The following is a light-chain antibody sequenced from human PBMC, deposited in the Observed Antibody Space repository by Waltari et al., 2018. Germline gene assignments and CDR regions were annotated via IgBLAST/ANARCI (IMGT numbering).Light chain of an antibody. J-gene: IGKJ1*01. CDR3: QQYKSYPWT. CDR1: QSISSW. CDR2: KAS. V-gene: IGKV1-5*03. Sequence: DIQLTQSPSTLSASVGDSVTITWRASQSISSWLAWYQQKPGKAPNLLIYKASSLETGVPSRFSGSGSGTEFTLTISSLQPDDFATYYCQQYKSYPWTFGQGTKVEI.